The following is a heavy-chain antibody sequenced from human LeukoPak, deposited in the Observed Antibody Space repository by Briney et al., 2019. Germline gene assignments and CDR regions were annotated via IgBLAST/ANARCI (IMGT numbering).Heavy chain of an antibody. CDR3: ARDYCDILTGYSIRRYGMDV. J-gene: IGHJ6*04. Sequence: GGSLRLSCAVSGFTFSSYEMNWVRQAPGKGLEWVSYISSSGSAIYYADSVKGRFTISRDNAKDSLYLQMNSLRVEDTAVYYYARDYCDILTGYSIRRYGMDVWGKGTTVTVSS. V-gene: IGHV3-48*03. CDR1: GFTFSSYE. CDR2: ISSSGSAI. D-gene: IGHD3-9*01.